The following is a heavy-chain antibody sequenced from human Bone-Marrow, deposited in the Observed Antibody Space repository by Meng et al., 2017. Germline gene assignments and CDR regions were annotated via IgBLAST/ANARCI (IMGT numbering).Heavy chain of an antibody. V-gene: IGHV3-74*01. J-gene: IGHJ4*02. CDR3: AAAWELLPPGY. CDR2: TSRDGSDT. D-gene: IGHD1-26*01. CDR1: GFTISTYW. Sequence: EGQMVEAGGGLVQPRGSLRLSCVASGFTISTYWLHWVRQAPGKGLVWVSRTSRDGSDTVYADSVKGRFTMSRDNAKNTLYLQMNSLRAEDTAVYYCAAAWELLPPGYWGQGTLVTV.